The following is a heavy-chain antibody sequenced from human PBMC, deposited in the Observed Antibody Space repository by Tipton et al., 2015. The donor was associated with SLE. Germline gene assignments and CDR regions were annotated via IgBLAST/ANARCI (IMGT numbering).Heavy chain of an antibody. CDR2: VFHTGST. Sequence: TLSLTCTISGDSISSYYWTWIRQPPGKGLEWLGYVFHTGSTNYNPSLNGRVTMSVDTSKNQFSLRLKSVTTADTAVYYCARQVAGVDYYYYFMDVWGNGTTVTVSS. CDR3: ARQVAGVDYYYYFMDV. V-gene: IGHV4-59*01. CDR1: GDSISSYY. J-gene: IGHJ6*03. D-gene: IGHD6-19*01.